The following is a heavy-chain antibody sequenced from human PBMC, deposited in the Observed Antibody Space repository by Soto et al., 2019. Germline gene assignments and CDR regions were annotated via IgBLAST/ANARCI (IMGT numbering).Heavy chain of an antibody. CDR3: ASYSSGWYDVSY. Sequence: QVQLQESGPGLVKPSETLSLTCTVSGGSVSSGSYYWSWIRQHPGKGLEWIGYIYYSGSTNYNPSLKSRVTLSVDTSKNQFSMKLNSVTAADTAVDYCASYSSGWYDVSYWGQGTLVTVSS. V-gene: IGHV4-61*01. CDR1: GGSVSSGSYY. J-gene: IGHJ4*02. CDR2: IYYSGST. D-gene: IGHD6-19*01.